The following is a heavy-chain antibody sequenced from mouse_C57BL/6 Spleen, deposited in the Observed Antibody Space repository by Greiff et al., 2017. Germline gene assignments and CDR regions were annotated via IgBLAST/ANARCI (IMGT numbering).Heavy chain of an antibody. CDR2: IDPEDGET. CDR1: GFKIKDYY. V-gene: IGHV14-2*01. Sequence: EVKLVESGAELVKPGASVKLSCTASGFKIKDYYMHWVKQRTEQGLEWIGRIDPEDGETKYAPKFQGKANITADTSSNTAYLQLSSLTSEDTAVYYCARSRGVTTAMDYWGQGTSVTVSS. D-gene: IGHD2-1*01. J-gene: IGHJ4*01. CDR3: ARSRGVTTAMDY.